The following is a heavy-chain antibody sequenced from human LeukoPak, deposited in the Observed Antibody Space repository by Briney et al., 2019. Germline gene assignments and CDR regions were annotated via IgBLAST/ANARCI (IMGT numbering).Heavy chain of an antibody. V-gene: IGHV3-23*01. J-gene: IGHJ5*02. CDR1: GFTSSSYA. D-gene: IGHD2-2*01. CDR2: ISGSGGST. Sequence: PGGSLRLSCAASGFTSSSYAMSWVRQAPGKGLEWVSAISGSGGSTYYADSVKGRFTISRDNSKNTLYLQMNSLRAEDTAVYYCASLGPPYCSSTSCFSWFDPCGQGNLVTVSS. CDR3: ASLGPPYCSSTSCFSWFDP.